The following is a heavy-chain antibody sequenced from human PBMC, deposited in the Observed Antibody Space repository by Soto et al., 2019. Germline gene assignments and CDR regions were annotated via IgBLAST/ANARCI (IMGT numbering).Heavy chain of an antibody. CDR3: ARARDIVVVPAAMPGGYYYYGMDV. D-gene: IGHD2-2*01. CDR1: GGTFSSYA. Sequence: SVKVSCKASGGTFSSYAISWVRQAPGQGLEWMGGIIPIFGTANYAQKFQGRVTITADESTSTAYMELSSLRSEDTAVYYCARARDIVVVPAAMPGGYYYYGMDVWGQGTTVTVSS. V-gene: IGHV1-69*13. CDR2: IIPIFGTA. J-gene: IGHJ6*02.